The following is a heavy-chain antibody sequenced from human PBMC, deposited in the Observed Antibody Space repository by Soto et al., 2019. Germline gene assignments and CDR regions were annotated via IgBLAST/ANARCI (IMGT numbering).Heavy chain of an antibody. CDR1: GFTFTTYA. V-gene: IGHV3-53*01. CDR2: IYSGGST. Sequence: GGSLRLSCAASGFTFTTYAMSWVRQAPGKGLEWVSVIYSGGSTYYADSVKGRFTISRDNSKTTLYLQMNSLRAEDTAVYYCTRSYYYYAMDVWGQGTTVTVSS. CDR3: TRSYYYYAMDV. J-gene: IGHJ6*02.